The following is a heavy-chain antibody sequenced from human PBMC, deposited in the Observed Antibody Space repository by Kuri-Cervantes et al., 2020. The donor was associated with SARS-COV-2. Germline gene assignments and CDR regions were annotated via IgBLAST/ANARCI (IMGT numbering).Heavy chain of an antibody. CDR2: ISAYNGNT. Sequence: ASVKVSCKASGYTFTSYGISWVRQAPGQGLEWMGWISAYNGNTNYAQKFQGRVTMTRNTSISTAYMELSSLRSEDTAVYYCARGFWGSGWLYYYYYYGMDVWGQGTTVTVSS. CDR3: ARGFWGSGWLYYYYYYGMDV. V-gene: IGHV1-18*01. D-gene: IGHD6-19*01. J-gene: IGHJ6*02. CDR1: GYTFTSYG.